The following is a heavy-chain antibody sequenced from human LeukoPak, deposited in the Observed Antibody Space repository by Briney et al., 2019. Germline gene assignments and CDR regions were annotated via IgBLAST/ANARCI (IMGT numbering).Heavy chain of an antibody. CDR3: ARALAARPVDAFDI. CDR2: IKQDGSEK. CDR1: GFTFSSYW. V-gene: IGHV3-7*01. Sequence: PGGSLRLSCAASGFTFSSYWMSWVRQAPGKGLEWVANIKQDGSEKYYVDSVKGRFTISRDNAKNSLYLQMNSLRAEDTAVYYCARALAARPVDAFDIWGQGPMVTVSS. J-gene: IGHJ3*02. D-gene: IGHD6-6*01.